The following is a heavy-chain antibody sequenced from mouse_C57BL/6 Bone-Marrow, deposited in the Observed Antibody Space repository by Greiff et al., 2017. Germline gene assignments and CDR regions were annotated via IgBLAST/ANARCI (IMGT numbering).Heavy chain of an antibody. CDR2: IAPANGST. Sequence: EVQLQESVAELVRPGASVKLSCTASGFNIKNTYMHWVKQRPEQSLEWIGSIAPANGSTRYAPKFQGKATLTADKSSNTAYLQLSTLTSEDTDIYYCAPLILRYSIDYWGQGTTLTVSS. V-gene: IGHV14-3*01. J-gene: IGHJ2*01. CDR1: GFNIKNTY. D-gene: IGHD1-1*01. CDR3: APLILRYSIDY.